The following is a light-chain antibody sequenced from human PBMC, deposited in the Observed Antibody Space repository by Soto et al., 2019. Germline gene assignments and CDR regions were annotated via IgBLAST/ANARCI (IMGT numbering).Light chain of an antibody. CDR3: QQRGNLYT. V-gene: IGKV3-11*01. Sequence: EIVLTQSPATLSLSLGERATLSCRASQSVGDYLAWYQQQPGQPPRLLISDASNRAAGIPARFSGSGSGTDFTLTISSLEPEDFAVYCWQQRGNLYTFGQGTKLEIK. J-gene: IGKJ2*01. CDR2: DAS. CDR1: QSVGDY.